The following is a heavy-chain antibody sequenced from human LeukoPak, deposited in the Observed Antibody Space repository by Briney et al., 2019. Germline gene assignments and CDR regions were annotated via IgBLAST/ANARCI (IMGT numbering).Heavy chain of an antibody. Sequence: GGSLRLSCAASGFTVSSNYMSWVRQAPGKGLEWVAFIRYVGSNKFYADSLKGRFIISRDNSKNTVYLQMHTLRAEDTALYYCAKDWGVWFGEVWSGYFDNWGQGTLVTVSP. V-gene: IGHV3-30*02. J-gene: IGHJ4*02. D-gene: IGHD3-10*01. CDR1: GFTVSSNY. CDR2: IRYVGSNK. CDR3: AKDWGVWFGEVWSGYFDN.